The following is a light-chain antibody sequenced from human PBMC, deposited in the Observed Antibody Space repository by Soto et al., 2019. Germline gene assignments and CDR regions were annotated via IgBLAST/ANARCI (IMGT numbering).Light chain of an antibody. Sequence: IQMTQSPSTVSASLGDRVTITCRASQSIRSWVAWYQQKPGKAPNLLIFDASSLENGVPSRFSGGGSGTEFTLTISRLQPDDFGTSYCQQYDTHIWTFGQGTKVQIK. J-gene: IGKJ1*01. V-gene: IGKV1-5*01. CDR2: DAS. CDR1: QSIRSW. CDR3: QQYDTHIWT.